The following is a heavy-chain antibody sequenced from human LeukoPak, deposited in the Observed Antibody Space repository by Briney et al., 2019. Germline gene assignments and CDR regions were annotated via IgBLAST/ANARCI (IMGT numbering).Heavy chain of an antibody. CDR3: ARHDWVAVAGTCDY. D-gene: IGHD6-19*01. CDR1: GYSISSGYY. Sequence: SETLSLTCAVSGYSISSGYYWGWIRQPPGKGLEWIGSIYHSGSTYYNPSLKSRVTISVDTCKNQFSLKLSSVPAADTAVYYCARHDWVAVAGTCDYWGQGTLVTVSS. J-gene: IGHJ4*02. V-gene: IGHV4-38-2*01. CDR2: IYHSGST.